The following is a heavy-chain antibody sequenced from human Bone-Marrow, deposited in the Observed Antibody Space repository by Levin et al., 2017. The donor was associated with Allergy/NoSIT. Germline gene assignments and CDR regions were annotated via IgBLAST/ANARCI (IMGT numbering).Heavy chain of an antibody. D-gene: IGHD5-24*01. CDR2: VSSDGDTQ. J-gene: IGHJ4*02. Sequence: GGSLRLSCAASGFTFGLYGMHWVRQAPGKGLEWVAAVSSDGDTQFYADSVKGRFSISRDNSKGWLELQMNNLRLEDTAIYYCAKPRVGRWRQSDYYFENWGQGARVTVSS. V-gene: IGHV3-30*18. CDR3: AKPRVGRWRQSDYYFEN. CDR1: GFTFGLYG.